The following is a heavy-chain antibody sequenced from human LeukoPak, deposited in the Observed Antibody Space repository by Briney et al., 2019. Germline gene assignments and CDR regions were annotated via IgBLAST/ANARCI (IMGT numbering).Heavy chain of an antibody. V-gene: IGHV3-30*02. Sequence: GGSLRLSCAASGFTFSSYGMHWVRQAPGKGLEWVAFIRYDGSNKYYADSVKGRFTIPRDNAKNSLYLQMNSLRAEDTAVYYCARDSHGPYGSGSYYKGDPYYYYYMDVWGKGTTVTVS. J-gene: IGHJ6*03. CDR1: GFTFSSYG. CDR3: ARDSHGPYGSGSYYKGDPYYYYYMDV. CDR2: IRYDGSNK. D-gene: IGHD3-10*01.